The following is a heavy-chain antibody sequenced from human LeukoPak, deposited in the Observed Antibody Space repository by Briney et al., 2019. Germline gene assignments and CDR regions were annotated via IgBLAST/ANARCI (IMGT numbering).Heavy chain of an antibody. Sequence: SQTLSLTCTVSGGSISRGDYSWTWIRQPPGKGLEWIGCTYYSGSTYYNPSLKSRITISVDTSKNQFSLKVRSVTAADTAVYYCARGRTSGIHSTSFYFDYWGQGTLVTVSS. CDR3: ARGRTSGIHSTSFYFDY. CDR2: TYYSGST. J-gene: IGHJ4*02. CDR1: GGSISRGDYS. V-gene: IGHV4-30-4*01. D-gene: IGHD6-6*01.